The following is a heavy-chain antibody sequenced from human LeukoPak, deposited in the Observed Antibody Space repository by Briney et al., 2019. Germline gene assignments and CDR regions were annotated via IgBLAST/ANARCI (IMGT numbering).Heavy chain of an antibody. V-gene: IGHV4-39*01. CDR3: ARTYYYDSSGYYYFDY. CDR2: IYYSGST. CDR1: GGSISSSSYY. Sequence: NPSETLSLTCTVSGGSISSSSYYWGWIRQPPGTGLEWIGSIYYSGSTYYNPSLKSRVTISVDTSKNQFSLKLSSVTAADTAVYYCARTYYYDSSGYYYFDYWGQGTLVTVSS. J-gene: IGHJ4*02. D-gene: IGHD3-22*01.